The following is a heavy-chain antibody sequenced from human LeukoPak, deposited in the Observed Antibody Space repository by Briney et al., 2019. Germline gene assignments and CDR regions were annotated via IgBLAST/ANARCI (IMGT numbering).Heavy chain of an antibody. Sequence: SETLFLTCNVSGDSISSFYWNWIRQSAGKGLEWIGRIYFGGSTYSSPSLKSRVTMSLDTSKNQFSLKLTSVTAADTAVYYCARGRVSSSTWYSTYYYYFYMDVWGKGTTVTVSS. V-gene: IGHV4-4*07. CDR3: ARGRVSSSTWYSTYYYYFYMDV. CDR1: GDSISSFY. CDR2: IYFGGST. D-gene: IGHD1-1*01. J-gene: IGHJ6*03.